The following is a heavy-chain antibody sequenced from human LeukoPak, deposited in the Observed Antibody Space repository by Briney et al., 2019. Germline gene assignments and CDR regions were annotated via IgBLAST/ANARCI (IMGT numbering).Heavy chain of an antibody. D-gene: IGHD3-10*01. J-gene: IGHJ4*02. CDR3: ARDYGSGSYYIDY. Sequence: ASVKVSCKASGYTFTGYYMHWVRQAPGQGLEWMGWINPNSGGTNYAQKFQGWVTMTRDTSISTAYMELSRLRSEDTAVYYCARDYGSGSYYIDYWGQGTLVTVSS. V-gene: IGHV1-2*04. CDR2: INPNSGGT. CDR1: GYTFTGYY.